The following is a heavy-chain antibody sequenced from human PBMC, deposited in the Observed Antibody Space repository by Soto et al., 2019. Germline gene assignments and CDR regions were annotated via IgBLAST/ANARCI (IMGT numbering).Heavy chain of an antibody. D-gene: IGHD2-2*01. CDR2: IKQDGSEI. CDR3: AKSLSAIPGDS. V-gene: IGHV3-7*05. J-gene: IGHJ4*02. Sequence: EVQLVESGGGLVQSGGSLRLSCAASGFTFSSYWMSWVRQGPGKGPEWVANIKQDGSEIYYVDSVKGRFTISRDNAKSSLYLQMTSLSAEDPAVYHCAKSLSAIPGDSWGQGTLVTVSS. CDR1: GFTFSSYW.